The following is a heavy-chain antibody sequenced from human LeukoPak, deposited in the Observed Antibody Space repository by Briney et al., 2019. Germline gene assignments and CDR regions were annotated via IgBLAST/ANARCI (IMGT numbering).Heavy chain of an antibody. Sequence: PSETLSLTCTVSGGSISSYYWSWIRQPAGKGLEWIGRIYTSGSTNYNLSLKSRVTMSVDTSKNQFSLKLSSVTAADTAVYYCARALHYYDSSGYYYVLDYWGQGTPVTVSS. CDR2: IYTSGST. CDR3: ARALHYYDSSGYYYVLDY. J-gene: IGHJ4*02. V-gene: IGHV4-4*07. D-gene: IGHD3-22*01. CDR1: GGSISSYY.